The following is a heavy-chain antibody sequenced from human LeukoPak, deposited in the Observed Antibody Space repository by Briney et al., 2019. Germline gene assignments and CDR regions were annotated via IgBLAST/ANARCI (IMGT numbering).Heavy chain of an antibody. D-gene: IGHD2-2*01. V-gene: IGHV3-15*01. CDR3: TTSYCSTTSCYVMSLGY. J-gene: IGHJ4*02. Sequence: GGSLRLSCAASGFTFSNAWMSWVRQAPGKGLERVGRIKSKSDGGTTEYAAPVKGRFTISRGDSKNTLYLQMNSLKTEDTAVYYCTTSYCSTTSCYVMSLGYWGQGTLVTVSS. CDR1: GFTFSNAW. CDR2: IKSKSDGGTT.